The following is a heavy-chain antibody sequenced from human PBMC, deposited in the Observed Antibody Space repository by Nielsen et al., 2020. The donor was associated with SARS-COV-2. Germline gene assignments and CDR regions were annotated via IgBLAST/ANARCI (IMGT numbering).Heavy chain of an antibody. CDR3: AKDKGCSGGSCYFGAFDY. CDR2: ISYDGSNK. D-gene: IGHD2-15*01. CDR1: GFTFSSYG. J-gene: IGHJ4*02. V-gene: IGHV3-30*18. Sequence: GESLKISCAASGFTFSSYGMHWVRQAPGKGLEWVAVISYDGSNKYYADSVKGRFTISRDNSKNTLYLQMNSLRAEDTAVYYCAKDKGCSGGSCYFGAFDYWGQGTLVTVSS.